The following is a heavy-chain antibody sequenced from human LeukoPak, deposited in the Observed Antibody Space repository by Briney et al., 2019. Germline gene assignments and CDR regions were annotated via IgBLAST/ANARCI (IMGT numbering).Heavy chain of an antibody. Sequence: ASVKVSCKASGYTFTGYYMHWVRQAPGQGLEWMGWMNPNSGNTGYAQKFQGRVTMTRNTSISTAYMELSSLRSEDTAVYYCARGPAFIDYWGQGTLVTVSS. CDR2: MNPNSGNT. J-gene: IGHJ4*02. CDR1: GYTFTGYY. V-gene: IGHV1-8*02. CDR3: ARGPAFIDY.